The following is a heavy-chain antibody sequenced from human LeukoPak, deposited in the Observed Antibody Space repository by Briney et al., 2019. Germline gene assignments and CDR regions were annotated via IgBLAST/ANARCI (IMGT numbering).Heavy chain of an antibody. CDR3: ARGREQWLAPGAIVY. Sequence: HGASVKVSCKASGGTFSSYAISWVRQAPGQGPEWMGWISPYNGNTDYAQKFQGRVTMTTDTSTTTAYMELSSLRSDDTAVYYCARGREQWLAPGAIVYWGQGTLVTVSS. D-gene: IGHD6-19*01. CDR2: ISPYNGNT. V-gene: IGHV1-18*01. J-gene: IGHJ4*02. CDR1: GGTFSSYA.